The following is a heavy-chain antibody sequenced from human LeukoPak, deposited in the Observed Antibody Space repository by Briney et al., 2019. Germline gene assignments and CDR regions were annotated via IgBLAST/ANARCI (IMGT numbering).Heavy chain of an antibody. CDR2: IKQDGSEK. CDR3: ARDSSPLWSGYYTYYYCYYMDV. Sequence: GGSLRLSCAASGFTFSSYWMSWVRQAPGKGLEWVANIKQDGSEKYYVDSVKGRFTISRDNAKNSLYLQMNSLRAEDTAVYYCARDSSPLWSGYYTYYYCYYMDVWGKGTTVTVSS. D-gene: IGHD3-3*01. V-gene: IGHV3-7*01. J-gene: IGHJ6*03. CDR1: GFTFSSYW.